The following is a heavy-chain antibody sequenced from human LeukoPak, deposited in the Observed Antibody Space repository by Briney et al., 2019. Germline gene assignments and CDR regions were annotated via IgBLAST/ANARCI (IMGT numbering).Heavy chain of an antibody. CDR3: ARMYYDFWSGYFRYQGSYFDY. V-gene: IGHV4-39*07. Sequence: SETLSLTCTVSGGSISSSPYYWGWIRQPPGKGLEWIGSIYYSGSTYYNPSLKSRVTISVDTSKNQFSLKLSSVTAADTAVYYCARMYYDFWSGYFRYQGSYFDYWGQGTLVTVSS. D-gene: IGHD3-3*01. J-gene: IGHJ4*02. CDR1: GGSISSSPYY. CDR2: IYYSGST.